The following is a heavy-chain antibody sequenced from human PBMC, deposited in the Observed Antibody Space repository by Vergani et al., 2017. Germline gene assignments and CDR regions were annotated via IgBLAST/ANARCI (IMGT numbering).Heavy chain of an antibody. V-gene: IGHV3-33*01. CDR2: IYYDGSNA. CDR3: AQNQVPTAIRLNGGNYMDV. J-gene: IGHJ6*03. D-gene: IGHD2-2*02. Sequence: QGQLVESGGGIVQPGRSLTLSCVASRSTFKTYGMHWVRQAPGKGLEWVGLIYYDGSNAYYADSVKGRFTISRSNYKNTLYLQMSSLRAEETAVYYCAQNQVPTAIRLNGGNYMDVWGKGTTVIVSS. CDR1: RSTFKTYG.